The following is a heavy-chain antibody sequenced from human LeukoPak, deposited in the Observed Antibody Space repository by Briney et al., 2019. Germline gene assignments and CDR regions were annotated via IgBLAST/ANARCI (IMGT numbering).Heavy chain of an antibody. CDR2: ISGRGGST. CDR1: GFTFSSYA. Sequence: GGSLRLSCAASGFTFSSYAMSWVRQAPGKGLEWVSAISGRGGSTYYADSVKGRFTISRDNSKNTLYLQMNSLRAEDTAVYYCAKMRLEMATISLIDYWGQGTLVTVSS. J-gene: IGHJ4*02. D-gene: IGHD5-24*01. CDR3: AKMRLEMATISLIDY. V-gene: IGHV3-23*01.